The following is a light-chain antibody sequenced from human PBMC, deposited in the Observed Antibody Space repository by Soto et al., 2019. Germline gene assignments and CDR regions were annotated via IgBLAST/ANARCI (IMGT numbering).Light chain of an antibody. J-gene: IGKJ1*01. Sequence: DIQMTQSPSTLSASVGDRVTITCRASQSISDWLAWYQQKPGKVPKLLIYKTSSLESGVPSRFSGSGSGTEFTLTISSLHPDDFATYYCQQYKSYPWTFGQGTKVEIK. CDR3: QQYKSYPWT. CDR2: KTS. CDR1: QSISDW. V-gene: IGKV1-5*03.